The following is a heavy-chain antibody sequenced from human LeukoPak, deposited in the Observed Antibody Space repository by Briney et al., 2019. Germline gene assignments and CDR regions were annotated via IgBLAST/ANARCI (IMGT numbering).Heavy chain of an antibody. CDR3: ARGKAAAGNSLWFDP. Sequence: SETLSLTXAVYGGSFSGYYWSWIRQTPGKGLEWIGEINHSGSTNYNPSLKSRVTISVDTSKNQFSLKLSSVTAADTAVYYCARGKAAAGNSLWFDPWGQGTLVTVSS. CDR1: GGSFSGYY. V-gene: IGHV4-34*01. D-gene: IGHD6-13*01. CDR2: INHSGST. J-gene: IGHJ5*02.